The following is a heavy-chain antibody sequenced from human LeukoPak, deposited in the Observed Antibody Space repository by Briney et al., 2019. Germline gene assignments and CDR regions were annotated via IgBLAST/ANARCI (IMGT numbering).Heavy chain of an antibody. CDR3: ARATGSWGHDGFDI. CDR1: GYTFMSHG. V-gene: IGHV1-18*01. CDR2: ISGSSSNT. D-gene: IGHD3-16*01. Sequence: ASVKASFKAYGYTFMSHGISWVRQAPGQGLEWMGWISGSSSNTNYAQRLQGRVTMTTDTSTTTAYMELRSLRSDDTAVYYCARATGSWGHDGFDIWGQGTMVTVSS. J-gene: IGHJ3*02.